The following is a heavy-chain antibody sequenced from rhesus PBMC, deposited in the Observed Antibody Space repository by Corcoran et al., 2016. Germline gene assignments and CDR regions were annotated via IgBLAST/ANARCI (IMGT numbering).Heavy chain of an antibody. CDR2: VYGSGSST. J-gene: IGHJ3*01. CDR3: ARDRDF. Sequence: QLQLQESGPGLVKPSETLPVTCAVSGGSISSSYWSWIRQSPGKGLEWIGHVYGSGSSTYYNPSLKSRVTISKDTSKNQFFLKLSSVTAADTAVYYCARDRDFWGQGLRVTVSS. V-gene: IGHV4-169*02. CDR1: GGSISSSY.